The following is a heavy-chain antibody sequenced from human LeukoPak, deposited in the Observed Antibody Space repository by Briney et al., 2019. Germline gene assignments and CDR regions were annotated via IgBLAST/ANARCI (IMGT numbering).Heavy chain of an antibody. J-gene: IGHJ5*02. V-gene: IGHV3-48*03. CDR2: ICSSGSTI. Sequence: GGSLRLSCAASGFTFSSYEMNWVRQAPGKGLEWVSYICSSGSTIYYADSVKGRFTISRDNAKNSLYLQMNSLRAEDTAVYYCARAGRVGYYYGSGTFSWFDPWGQGTLVTVSS. CDR3: ARAGRVGYYYGSGTFSWFDP. D-gene: IGHD3-10*01. CDR1: GFTFSSYE.